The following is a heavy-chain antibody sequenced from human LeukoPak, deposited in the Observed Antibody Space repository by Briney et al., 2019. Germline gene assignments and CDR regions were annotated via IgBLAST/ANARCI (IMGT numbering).Heavy chain of an antibody. CDR1: GFTFSSYS. Sequence: GGSLRLFCAASGFTFSSYSMNWVRQAPGKGLEWVSSISSSSSYIYYADSVKGRFTISRDNAKNSLYLQMNSLRAEDTAVYYCARDCSSTSCYTRLGYYYYYMDVWGKGTTVTVSS. CDR3: ARDCSSTSCYTRLGYYYYYMDV. D-gene: IGHD2-2*02. J-gene: IGHJ6*03. V-gene: IGHV3-21*01. CDR2: ISSSSSYI.